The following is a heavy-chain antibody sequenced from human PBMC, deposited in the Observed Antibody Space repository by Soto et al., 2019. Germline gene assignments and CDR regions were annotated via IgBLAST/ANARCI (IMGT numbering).Heavy chain of an antibody. J-gene: IGHJ6*02. V-gene: IGHV1-2*02. CDR3: ARDRGSCGWLDYYYDGMDV. CDR2: INPNSGGT. D-gene: IGHD6-19*01. CDR1: GYTFTGYY. Sequence: ASVKVSCKASGYTFTGYYMHWVRQAPGQGLEWMGWINPNSGGTNYAQKFQGRVTMTRDTSISTAYMELSRLRSDDTDVYYCARDRGSCGWLDYYYDGMDVWGQGTTVTVSS.